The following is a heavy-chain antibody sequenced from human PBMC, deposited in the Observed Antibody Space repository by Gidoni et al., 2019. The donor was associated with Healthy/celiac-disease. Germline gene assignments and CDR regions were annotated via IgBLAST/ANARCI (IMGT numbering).Heavy chain of an antibody. CDR3: ARGGGNIVVVPAALDRDYYYYGMDV. CDR1: GYTFTSYA. Sequence: QVQLVQSGAEVKKPGASVKVSCKASGYTFTSYAMHWVRQATGQRLEWMGWINAGNGNTKYSQKFQCKVTMTRDTSASTAYMELSSLRSEDTAVYYCARGGGNIVVVPAALDRDYYYYGMDVWGQGTTVTVSS. CDR2: INAGNGNT. D-gene: IGHD2-2*01. J-gene: IGHJ6*02. V-gene: IGHV1-3*01.